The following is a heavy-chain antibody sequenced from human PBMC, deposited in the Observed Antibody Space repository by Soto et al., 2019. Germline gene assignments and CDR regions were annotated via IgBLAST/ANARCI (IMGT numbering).Heavy chain of an antibody. CDR2: INSDGSST. D-gene: IGHD3-3*01. CDR1: GFTFSSYW. V-gene: IGHV3-74*01. J-gene: IGHJ5*02. CDR3: ARAIRPGTLFGVVTLTNWFDP. Sequence: EVQLVESGGGLVQPGGSLRLSCAASGFTFSSYWMHWVRQAPGKGLVWVSRINSDGSSTSYADSVKGRFTISRDNAKNRLYLQMNSLRAEDTAVYYCARAIRPGTLFGVVTLTNWFDPWGQGSLVTVSS.